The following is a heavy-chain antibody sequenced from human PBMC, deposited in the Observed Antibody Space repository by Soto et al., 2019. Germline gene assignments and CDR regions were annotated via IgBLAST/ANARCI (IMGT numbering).Heavy chain of an antibody. CDR3: TSWWNDQPFDC. J-gene: IGHJ4*02. V-gene: IGHV3-74*01. Sequence: EVQLVESGGGLVQPGGSLRLSCAASGFTFSSYWMHWVRQAPGKGLVWVSRIDTDGSSTNYADSVKGRFTISRDNAKNTLYLKMKSPRAKGTAVYYCTSWWNDQPFDCWGQGNLVTVSS. D-gene: IGHD2-8*02. CDR2: IDTDGSST. CDR1: GFTFSSYW.